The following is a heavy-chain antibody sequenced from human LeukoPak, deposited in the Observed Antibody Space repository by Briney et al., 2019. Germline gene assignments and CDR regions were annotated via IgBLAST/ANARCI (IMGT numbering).Heavy chain of an antibody. D-gene: IGHD2-8*01. CDR1: GYTLTELS. CDR3: ARAPMVEPAFDI. Sequence: ASVKVSCKVSGYTLTELSMHWVRQAPGKGLEWMGGFDPEDGETIYAQKFQGRVTMTEDTSTDTAYMELSSLRSEDTAVYYCARAPMVEPAFDIWGQGTMVTVSS. V-gene: IGHV1-24*01. CDR2: FDPEDGET. J-gene: IGHJ3*02.